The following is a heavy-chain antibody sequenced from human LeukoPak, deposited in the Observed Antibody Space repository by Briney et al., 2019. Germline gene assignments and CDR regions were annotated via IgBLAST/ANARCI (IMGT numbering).Heavy chain of an antibody. J-gene: IGHJ6*02. Sequence: GGSLRLSCAASGFSFSDYAMDWVRQAPGKGLEWVSAISSNSAYIFYAESVEGRFTISRDNAKSSVSLQMNGLRDDDTAVYYCARIFRYQLVDYYALDVWGQGTTVTVSS. CDR3: ARIFRYQLVDYYALDV. D-gene: IGHD2-2*01. CDR2: ISSNSAYI. CDR1: GFSFSDYA. V-gene: IGHV3-21*01.